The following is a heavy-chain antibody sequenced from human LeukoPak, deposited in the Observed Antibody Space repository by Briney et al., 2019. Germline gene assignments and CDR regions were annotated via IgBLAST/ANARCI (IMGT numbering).Heavy chain of an antibody. CDR2: IYYSGST. J-gene: IGHJ4*02. Sequence: SETLSLTCTVSGGSISSYYWSWIRQPPGKGLEWIGYIYYSGSTNYNPSLKSRVTISVDTSKNQFSLKLSSVTAADTAVYYCARTFPSGWAFDYWGQGTLVTVSS. CDR1: GGSISSYY. D-gene: IGHD6-19*01. CDR3: ARTFPSGWAFDY. V-gene: IGHV4-59*08.